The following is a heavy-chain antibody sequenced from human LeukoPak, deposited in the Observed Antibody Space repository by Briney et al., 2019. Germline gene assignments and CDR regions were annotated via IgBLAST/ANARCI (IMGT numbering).Heavy chain of an antibody. CDR1: GGTFSSYA. V-gene: IGHV1-8*02. J-gene: IGHJ5*02. Sequence: ASVKVSCKASGGTFSSYAISWVRQATGQGLEWMGWMNPNSGNTGYAQKFQGRVTMTRNTSISTAYMELSSLRSENTAVYYCARAYYNWFDPWGQGTLVTVSS. CDR3: ARAYYNWFDP. CDR2: MNPNSGNT. D-gene: IGHD1-26*01.